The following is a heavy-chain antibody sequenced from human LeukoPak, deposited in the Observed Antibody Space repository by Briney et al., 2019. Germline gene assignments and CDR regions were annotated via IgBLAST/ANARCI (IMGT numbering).Heavy chain of an antibody. CDR3: ARQMDGYNIDY. CDR2: IWYDGSNK. V-gene: IGHV3-33*01. Sequence: GGSLRLSCAASGFTFSSYGMQWVRQAPGKGLEWVAVIWYDGSNKYYADSVKGRFPISRDNSKNTLYLQMNSLRAEDTAVYYCARQMDGYNIDYWGQGTLVTVSS. J-gene: IGHJ4*02. D-gene: IGHD5-12*01. CDR1: GFTFSSYG.